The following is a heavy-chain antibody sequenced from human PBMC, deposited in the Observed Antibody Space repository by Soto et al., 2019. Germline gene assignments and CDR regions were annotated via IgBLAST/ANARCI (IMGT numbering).Heavy chain of an antibody. Sequence: QVELVESGGGLVKPGGSLRLSCAASGLSFSDYYMSWIRQAPGKGLEWIAYITSSSSTIYYADSVKGRFTITRNYAKNSLYLQLVSLIAEDTAVYYCVTVFLSSNFNYWGQGTLVNVSS. D-gene: IGHD2-8*01. V-gene: IGHV3-11*01. CDR1: GLSFSDYY. CDR2: ITSSSSTI. CDR3: VTVFLSSNFNY. J-gene: IGHJ4*02.